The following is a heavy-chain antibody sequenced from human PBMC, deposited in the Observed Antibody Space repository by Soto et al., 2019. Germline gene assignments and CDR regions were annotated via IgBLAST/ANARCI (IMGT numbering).Heavy chain of an antibody. CDR2: IVVGSGNT. V-gene: IGHV1-58*02. Sequence: ASVKVSCKASGFTFTSSAMQWVRQARGQRLEWIGWIVVGSGNTNYAQKFQERVTITRVMSTSTAYMELSSLRSEDTAVYYCHYSNYETMYIDDAFDIWGQGTMVTVSS. CDR3: HYSNYETMYIDDAFDI. CDR1: GFTFTSSA. J-gene: IGHJ3*02. D-gene: IGHD4-4*01.